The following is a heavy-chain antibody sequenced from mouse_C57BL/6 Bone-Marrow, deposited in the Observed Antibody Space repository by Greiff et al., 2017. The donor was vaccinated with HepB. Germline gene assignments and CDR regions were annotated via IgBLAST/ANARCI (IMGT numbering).Heavy chain of an antibody. CDR3: ARDYGGYYAMDY. CDR1: GYAFSSSW. V-gene: IGHV1-82*01. CDR2: IYPGDGDT. J-gene: IGHJ4*01. D-gene: IGHD1-1*01. Sequence: VQLQQSGPELVKPGASVKISCKASGYAFSSSWMNWVKLRPGKGLEWIGRIYPGDGDTNYNGKFKGKATLTADKSSSTAYMQLSSLTSEDSAVYFCARDYGGYYAMDYWGQGTSVTVSS.